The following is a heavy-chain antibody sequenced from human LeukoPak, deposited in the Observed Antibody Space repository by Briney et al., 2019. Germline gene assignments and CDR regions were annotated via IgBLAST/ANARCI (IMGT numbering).Heavy chain of an antibody. CDR1: GDSISGYY. J-gene: IGHJ4*02. D-gene: IGHD6-13*01. V-gene: IGHV4-59*01. Sequence: ASETLSLTCTVFGDSISGYYWSWIRQPPGKRLEWIGYIYHSGSANYNPSLKSRVTISADTSKYQFSLKLSSVTAADTAVYYCATGYSSTSYYFDYWGQGTLVTVSS. CDR2: IYHSGSA. CDR3: ATGYSSTSYYFDY.